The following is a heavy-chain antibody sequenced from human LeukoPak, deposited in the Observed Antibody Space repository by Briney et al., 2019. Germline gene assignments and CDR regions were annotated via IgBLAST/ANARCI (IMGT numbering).Heavy chain of an antibody. D-gene: IGHD3-22*01. V-gene: IGHV5-51*01. J-gene: IGHJ5*02. CDR1: GYSFASRW. CDR3: ARLVYDKSRRFDP. Sequence: GESLKISCKGAGYSFASRWIGWVRQMPGKGLEWMGIIYPGDSDTRYNPSFQGQVTISADESISTAYLQWSSLKASDTAMYYCARLVYDKSRRFDPWGQGTLVTVSS. CDR2: IYPGDSDT.